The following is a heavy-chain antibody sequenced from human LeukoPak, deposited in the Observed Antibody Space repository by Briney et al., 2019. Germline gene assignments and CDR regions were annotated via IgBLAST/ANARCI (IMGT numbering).Heavy chain of an antibody. J-gene: IGHJ4*02. CDR3: GKTTVGYSSSQKPAWPVDY. Sequence: GGSLRLSCEASGFTFGSHAMYWVRQAPGKGLEWVAGIFGSGGSPHYADSVKGRFTISRDNSRNTVYLQINSLRAEDTAVYYCGKTTVGYSSSQKPAWPVDYWGQGTLVTVSS. CDR1: GFTFGSHA. CDR2: IFGSGGSP. V-gene: IGHV3-23*01. D-gene: IGHD5-18*01.